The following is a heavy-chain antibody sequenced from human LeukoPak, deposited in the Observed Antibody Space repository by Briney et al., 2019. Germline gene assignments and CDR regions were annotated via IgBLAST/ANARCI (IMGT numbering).Heavy chain of an antibody. D-gene: IGHD3-22*01. Sequence: ASVKVSCKASGYTFTSYAMHWVRQAPGQRLEWMGWINAGNGNTKYSQKFLGRVTITRDTSASTAYMELSSLRSEDTAVYYCARESNYYDSKGVDYWGQGTLVTVSS. J-gene: IGHJ4*02. CDR2: INAGNGNT. V-gene: IGHV1-3*01. CDR1: GYTFTSYA. CDR3: ARESNYYDSKGVDY.